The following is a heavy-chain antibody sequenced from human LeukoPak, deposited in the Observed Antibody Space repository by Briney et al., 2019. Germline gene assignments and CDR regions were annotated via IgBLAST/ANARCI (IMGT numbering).Heavy chain of an antibody. V-gene: IGHV3-30-3*01. J-gene: IGHJ4*02. Sequence: GGSLRLSCVASGFTFSSYAMHWVRQAPGKGLEWVAVISYDGSNKYYADSVKGRFTISRDNSKNTLYLQMNSLRAEDTAVYYCARDPLDYWGQGTLVTVSS. CDR3: ARDPLDY. CDR1: GFTFSSYA. CDR2: ISYDGSNK.